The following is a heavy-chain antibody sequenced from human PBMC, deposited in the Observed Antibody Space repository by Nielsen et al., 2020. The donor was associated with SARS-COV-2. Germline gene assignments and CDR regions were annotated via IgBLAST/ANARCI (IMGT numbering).Heavy chain of an antibody. CDR3: ARDTSGWYYFDY. D-gene: IGHD6-19*01. J-gene: IGHJ4*02. Sequence: GGSLRLSCAASGFTFSSYAMSWVRQAPGKGLEWVAVIWYDGSNKYYADSVKGRFTISRDNSRNTLYLQMNSLRADDTAVYYCARDTSGWYYFDYWGQGTLVTVSS. V-gene: IGHV3-33*08. CDR1: GFTFSSYA. CDR2: IWYDGSNK.